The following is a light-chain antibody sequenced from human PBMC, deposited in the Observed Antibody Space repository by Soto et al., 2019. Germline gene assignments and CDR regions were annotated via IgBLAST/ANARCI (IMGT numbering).Light chain of an antibody. Sequence: QSVLTQPPSVSAAPRQRVTISCSGSSSNIENNAVNWYQQLPGKAPKLLIFDDDLLSSGVSDRFSGSKSGTSASLAISGLQAEDEAEYYCSAWDDSLHGVVFGGGTKLTVL. CDR2: DDD. V-gene: IGLV1-36*01. CDR1: SSNIENNA. J-gene: IGLJ3*02. CDR3: SAWDDSLHGVV.